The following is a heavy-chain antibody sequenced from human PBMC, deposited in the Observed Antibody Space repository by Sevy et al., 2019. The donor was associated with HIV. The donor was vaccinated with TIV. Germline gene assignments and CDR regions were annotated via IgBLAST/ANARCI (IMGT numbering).Heavy chain of an antibody. CDR2: INHSGST. CDR1: DGSFSGYY. D-gene: IGHD3-10*01. Sequence: SETLSLTCAVYDGSFSGYYWSWIRQPPGKGLEWIGEINHSGSTNYNPSLKSRVTISVDTSKNQFSLKLSSVTAADTAVYYCARVSSITMVRGILDPWGQGTLVTVSS. V-gene: IGHV4-34*01. CDR3: ARVSSITMVRGILDP. J-gene: IGHJ5*02.